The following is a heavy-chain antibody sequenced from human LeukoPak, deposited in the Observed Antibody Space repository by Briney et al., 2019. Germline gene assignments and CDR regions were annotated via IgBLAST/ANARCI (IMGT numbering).Heavy chain of an antibody. CDR3: ARQVDIVVHWFDP. J-gene: IGHJ5*02. CDR2: IYYSGST. D-gene: IGHD2-15*01. Sequence: SETLSLTCIVSGGSISSSSYYWGWIRQPPGKGLEWIGSIYYSGSTYYNPSLKNRVTISVDTSKNQFSLKLSSVTAADTAVYYCARQVDIVVHWFDPWGQGTLVTVSS. CDR1: GGSISSSSYY. V-gene: IGHV4-39*01.